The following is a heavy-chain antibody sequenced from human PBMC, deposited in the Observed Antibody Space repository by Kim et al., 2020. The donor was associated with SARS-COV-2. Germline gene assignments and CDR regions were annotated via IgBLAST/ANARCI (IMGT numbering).Heavy chain of an antibody. V-gene: IGHV1-69*13. CDR3: ASEEERSGYENWFDP. Sequence: SVKVSCKASGGTFSSYAISWVRQAPGQGLEWMGGIIPIFGTANYAQKFQGRVTITADESTSTAYMELSSLRSEDTAVYYCASEEERSGYENWFDPWGQGTLVTVSS. D-gene: IGHD3-22*01. CDR1: GGTFSSYA. J-gene: IGHJ5*02. CDR2: IIPIFGTA.